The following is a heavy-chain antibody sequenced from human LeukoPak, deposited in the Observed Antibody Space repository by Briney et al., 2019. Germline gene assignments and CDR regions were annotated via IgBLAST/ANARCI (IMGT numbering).Heavy chain of an antibody. J-gene: IGHJ4*02. CDR3: ASHRRRIAVAGSDY. Sequence: GGSLRLSCAVSGFTFSGFWMSWSRQAPGKGLEWVASINSDGSEGYYADVVKGRFTISRDNAKNSLYLQINSLRAEDTAVYYCASHRRRIAVAGSDYWGQGTLVTVSS. CDR1: GFTFSGFW. CDR2: INSDGSEG. V-gene: IGHV3-7*03. D-gene: IGHD6-19*01.